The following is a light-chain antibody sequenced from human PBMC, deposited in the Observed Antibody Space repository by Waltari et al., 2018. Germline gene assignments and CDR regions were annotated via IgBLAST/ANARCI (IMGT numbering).Light chain of an antibody. CDR2: WSS. J-gene: IGKJ2*01. CDR3: QPYYTTPYT. V-gene: IGKV4-1*01. CDR1: QGVLYWSNKKNY. Sequence: DIVMTQSPDSVAVSLGARATINCTSSQGVLYWSNKKNYIAWYQQKPRQPPKLLIYWSSTREPVVPERFSGSGSGTEFTLAISGLQAQDVVVYYCQPYYTTPYTCGQGTKLGLK.